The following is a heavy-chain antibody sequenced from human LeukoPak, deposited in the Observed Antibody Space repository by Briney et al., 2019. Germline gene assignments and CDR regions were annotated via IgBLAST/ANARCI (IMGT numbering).Heavy chain of an antibody. D-gene: IGHD2-2*01. V-gene: IGHV4-59*01. CDR1: GDSISSYY. Sequence: SETLSLTCTVSGDSISSYYWSWIRQPPGKGLEWIGYIYYSGSSNYNPSLRSRLTISVDTSKNQFSLKLSSVTAADTAVYYCAREEIYCSSTSCYHYFDYWGQGTLVTVSS. CDR3: AREEIYCSSTSCYHYFDY. CDR2: IYYSGSS. J-gene: IGHJ4*02.